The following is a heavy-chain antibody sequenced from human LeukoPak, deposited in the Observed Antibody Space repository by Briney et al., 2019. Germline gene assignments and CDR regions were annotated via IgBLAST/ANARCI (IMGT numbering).Heavy chain of an antibody. CDR1: GGSISSGSYY. CDR3: AREPGDYYYYYYMDV. V-gene: IGHV4-61*02. D-gene: IGHD3-10*01. Sequence: SQTLSLTCTVSGGSISSGSYYWSWIRQPAGKGLKWIGRIYTSGSTNYNPSLKSRVTISVDTSKNQFSLKLSSVTAADTAVYYCAREPGDYYYYYYMDVWGKGTTVTVSS. CDR2: IYTSGST. J-gene: IGHJ6*03.